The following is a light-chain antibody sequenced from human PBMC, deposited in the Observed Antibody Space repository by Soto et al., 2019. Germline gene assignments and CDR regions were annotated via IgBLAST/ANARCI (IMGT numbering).Light chain of an antibody. CDR1: QSVSSSY. CDR2: AAS. J-gene: IGKJ1*01. CDR3: QRYGSLWT. V-gene: IGKV3-20*01. Sequence: EIVLTQSPGTLSLSPGERATVSCRASQSVSSSYLAWYQQKPGQAPRLLIYAASSRATGIPDRFSGSGSGTDFTLTISRLEPEDFAVYYCQRYGSLWTFGQGTKVEIK.